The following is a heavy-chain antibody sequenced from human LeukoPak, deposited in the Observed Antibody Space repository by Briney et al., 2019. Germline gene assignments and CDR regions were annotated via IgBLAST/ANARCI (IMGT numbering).Heavy chain of an antibody. J-gene: IGHJ3*01. CDR3: ARHMSVSYDAFDL. Sequence: SETLSLTCTVSGGSISSGSYYWRWLRQPAGKGLEWIGRIYTSGSTNYNPSLKSRVTISIDTSKNQFSLKVNSVTAADPAVYYCARHMSVSYDAFDLWGRGTPVTVSS. CDR2: IYTSGST. V-gene: IGHV4-61*02. D-gene: IGHD3-10*01. CDR1: GGSISSGSYY.